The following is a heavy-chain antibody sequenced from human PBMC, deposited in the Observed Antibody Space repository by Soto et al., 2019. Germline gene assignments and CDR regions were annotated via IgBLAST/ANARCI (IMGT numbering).Heavy chain of an antibody. D-gene: IGHD1-26*01. J-gene: IGHJ3*02. V-gene: IGHV3-74*01. CDR2: IHSDGSST. Sequence: EVQLVESGGGLVQPGESLRLSCAASGFTFSYYWRHWVRQAPGKGLVCVSRIHSDGSSTTYADSVKGRFTISRDNARNTVYLQMNSLRVEDTAVYYCARGDRGAFDIWGQGTVVTVSS. CDR3: ARGDRGAFDI. CDR1: GFTFSYYW.